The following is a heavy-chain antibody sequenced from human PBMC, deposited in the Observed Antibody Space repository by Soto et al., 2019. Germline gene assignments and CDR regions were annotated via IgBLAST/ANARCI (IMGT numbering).Heavy chain of an antibody. J-gene: IGHJ4*01. V-gene: IGHV4-34*01. CDR2: INHSGST. CDR3: ARGGSEGIQLYGRYETIFDY. CDR1: GGSFSGYY. D-gene: IGHD5-18*01. Sequence: PSETLSLTCAVYGGSFSGYYWSWIRQPPGKGLEWIGEINHSGSTNYNPSLKSRVTISVDTSKNQFSLKLSSVTAADRAVYYCARGGSEGIQLYGRYETIFDYWGHGTLLTVSS.